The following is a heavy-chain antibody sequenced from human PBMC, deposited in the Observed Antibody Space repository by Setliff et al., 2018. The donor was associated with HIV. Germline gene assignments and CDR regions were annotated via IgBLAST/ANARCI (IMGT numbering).Heavy chain of an antibody. J-gene: IGHJ6*02. CDR1: GYTFTNYG. CDR2: TNTYNGNT. CDR3: LYYYDSRGYGMDV. Sequence: ASVKVSCKASGYTFTNYGISWVRQAPGQGLEWMGWTNTYNGNTNYAQKFQGRVTMTTDTSTSTAYMELRSLRSDDTAVYFCLYYYDSRGYGMDVWGRGTTVTVSS. V-gene: IGHV1-18*01. D-gene: IGHD3-22*01.